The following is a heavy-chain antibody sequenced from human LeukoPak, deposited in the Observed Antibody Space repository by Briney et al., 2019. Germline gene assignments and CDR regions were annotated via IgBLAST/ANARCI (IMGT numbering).Heavy chain of an antibody. D-gene: IGHD3-22*01. V-gene: IGHV3-11*01. CDR1: GGSVSIYY. CDR2: ISSGGITI. Sequence: LSLTCTVSGGSVSIYYWTWIRQAPGKGLEWVSYISSGGITIYYADSVKGRFTISRDNAKNSLYLQVNSLRAEDTAVYYCARLPLEYYDGSGFSDYYGMDVWGQGTTVTVSS. CDR3: ARLPLEYYDGSGFSDYYGMDV. J-gene: IGHJ6*02.